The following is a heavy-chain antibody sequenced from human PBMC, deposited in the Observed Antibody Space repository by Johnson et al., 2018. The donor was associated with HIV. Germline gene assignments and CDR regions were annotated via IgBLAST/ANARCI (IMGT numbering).Heavy chain of an antibody. CDR2: IRYDGSNK. CDR3: AIYGLVTRAFDI. Sequence: QVLLVESGGGVVQPGGSLRLSCAASGFTFSSHGMHWVRQAPGKGLEWVAFIRYDGSNKYYADSVKGRFTISRDNSKNTLYLQMNSLRAEDTALYYCAIYGLVTRAFDIWGQGTMVAVSS. D-gene: IGHD2-21*02. CDR1: GFTFSSHG. J-gene: IGHJ3*02. V-gene: IGHV3-30*02.